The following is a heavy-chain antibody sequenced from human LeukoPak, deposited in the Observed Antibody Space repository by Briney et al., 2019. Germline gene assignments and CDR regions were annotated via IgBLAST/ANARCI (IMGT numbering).Heavy chain of an antibody. Sequence: GGSLRLSCAASGFTFSSYTMNWVRQAPGKGLEWVSYISSSSSTIYYADSVKGRFTISRDNAKNSLYLQMNSLRAEDPAVYYCARVTLCECRRTSGSHRWYYGMDCWGQGTTVTVSS. CDR3: ARVTLCECRRTSGSHRWYYGMDC. CDR2: ISSSSSTI. CDR1: GFTFSSYT. D-gene: IGHD2-2*01. V-gene: IGHV3-48*01. J-gene: IGHJ6*02.